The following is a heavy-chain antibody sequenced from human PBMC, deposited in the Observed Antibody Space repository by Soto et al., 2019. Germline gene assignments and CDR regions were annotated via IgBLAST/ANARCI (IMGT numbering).Heavy chain of an antibody. Sequence: PGGSLRLSCAASGFTFSNACMNWVRQAPGKGLEWVGRIKRKTESETTDYAAPVQGRFTISRDDSKNTLYLQMNNLKTEDTAIYYCTTVFYDSSGCPDYWGQGTLVTVSS. CDR2: IKRKTESETT. D-gene: IGHD3-22*01. V-gene: IGHV3-15*07. CDR1: GFTFSNAC. CDR3: TTVFYDSSGCPDY. J-gene: IGHJ4*02.